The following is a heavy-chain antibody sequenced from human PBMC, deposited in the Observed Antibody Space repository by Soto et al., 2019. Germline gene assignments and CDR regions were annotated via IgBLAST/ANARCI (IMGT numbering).Heavy chain of an antibody. CDR3: ARESRFLEWLSLNWFDP. J-gene: IGHJ5*02. Sequence: TGGSLRLSCAASGITFSNYGMHWVRQAPGKGLEWVAVIWFDGRTKHYADAVKGRFTISRDNAKNSLYLQMNSLRDEDTAVYYCARESRFLEWLSLNWFDPWGQGTLVTVSS. D-gene: IGHD3-3*01. V-gene: IGHV3-33*01. CDR2: IWFDGRTK. CDR1: GITFSNYG.